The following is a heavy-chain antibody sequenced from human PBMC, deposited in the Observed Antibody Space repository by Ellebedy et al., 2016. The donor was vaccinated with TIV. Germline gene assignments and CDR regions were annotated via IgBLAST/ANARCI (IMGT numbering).Heavy chain of an antibody. V-gene: IGHV4-61*08. CDR2: IYYSGST. CDR3: ARGGYDFWSGYYTHDY. CDR1: GGSISSGGYY. J-gene: IGHJ4*02. Sequence: SETLSLTXTVSGGSISSGGYYWSWIRQPPGKGLEWIGYIYYSGSTNYNPSLKSRVTISVDTSKNQFSLKLSSVTAADTAVYYCARGGYDFWSGYYTHDYWGQGTLVTVSS. D-gene: IGHD3-3*01.